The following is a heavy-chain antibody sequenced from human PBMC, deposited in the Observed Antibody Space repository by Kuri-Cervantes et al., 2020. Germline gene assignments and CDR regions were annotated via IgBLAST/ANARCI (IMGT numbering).Heavy chain of an antibody. V-gene: IGHV3-9*01. CDR1: GFTFDDYA. Sequence: GGSLRLSCAASGFTFDDYAMHWVRQAPGKGLEWVSGISWNSGSIGYADSVKGRFTISRDNAKNSLYLQMNSLRAEDTALYYCAKGVGGTSDFDHWGQGTLVTVSS. CDR3: AKGVGGTSDFDH. CDR2: ISWNSGSI. D-gene: IGHD1-26*01. J-gene: IGHJ4*02.